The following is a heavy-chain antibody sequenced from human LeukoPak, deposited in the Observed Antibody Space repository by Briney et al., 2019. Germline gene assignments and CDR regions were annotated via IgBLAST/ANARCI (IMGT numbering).Heavy chain of an antibody. CDR1: GGPISSYY. V-gene: IGHV4-59*01. J-gene: IGHJ5*02. Sequence: PSETLSLTCTVSGGPISSYYWSWIRQPPGKGLEWIGYIYYSGSTNYNPSLKSRVTISVDTSKNQFSLKLSSVTAADTAVYYCARGSYGSGSYLSWGQGTLVTVSS. CDR2: IYYSGST. CDR3: ARGSYGSGSYLS. D-gene: IGHD3-10*01.